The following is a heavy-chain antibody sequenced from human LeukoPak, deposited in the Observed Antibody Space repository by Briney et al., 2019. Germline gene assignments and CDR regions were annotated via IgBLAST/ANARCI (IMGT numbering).Heavy chain of an antibody. Sequence: GGSLRLSCAASGFTFRSYWMHWVRQIPGKGLVWVSRVNSDGSNTAYADSVKGRFSISRDNAKNTLYLRMNSLRAEDTAVYYCVREKSGDGDYIDYWGQGTLVTVSS. J-gene: IGHJ4*02. D-gene: IGHD1-26*01. CDR2: VNSDGSNT. CDR1: GFTFRSYW. V-gene: IGHV3-74*01. CDR3: VREKSGDGDYIDY.